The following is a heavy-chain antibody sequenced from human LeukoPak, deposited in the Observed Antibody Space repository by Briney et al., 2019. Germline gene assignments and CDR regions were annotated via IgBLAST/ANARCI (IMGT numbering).Heavy chain of an antibody. CDR2: INPNSGGT. J-gene: IGHJ4*02. Sequence: GASVKVSCKASGYTFTGYYMHWVRQAPGQGLEWMGWINPNSGGTNYAQKFQGRVTMTRDTSISTAYMELSGLTSDDTAMYYCATAAMVRGVIYFDYWGQGARVTVSS. D-gene: IGHD3-10*01. CDR1: GYTFTGYY. V-gene: IGHV1-2*02. CDR3: ATAAMVRGVIYFDY.